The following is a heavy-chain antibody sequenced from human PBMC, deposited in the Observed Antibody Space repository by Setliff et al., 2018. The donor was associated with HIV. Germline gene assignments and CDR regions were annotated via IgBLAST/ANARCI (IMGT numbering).Heavy chain of an antibody. Sequence: PSETLSLTCAVYGESFSDYFWSWIRQPPGKGLEWIGEINHSGSTKYNTSLKSRVTISVDTSKKQFSLKQSSVTAADTVYMDLNSLRSDDTAVYYCARGGPLYDGLTAYNLYLNLYFFNMDVWGRGTTVTVSS. CDR2: INHSGST. CDR1: GESFSDYF. V-gene: IGHV4-34*01. J-gene: IGHJ6*03. D-gene: IGHD3-9*01. CDR3: NSLRSDDTAVYYCARGGPLYDGLTAYNLYLNLYFFNMDV.